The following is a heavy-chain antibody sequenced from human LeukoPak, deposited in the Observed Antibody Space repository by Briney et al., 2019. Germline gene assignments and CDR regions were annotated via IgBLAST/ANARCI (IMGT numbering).Heavy chain of an antibody. Sequence: GGSLRLSCAASGFTFSSYAMNWVRQAPGKGLEWVSAIIDSGGSTHYADSVKGRFTISRDNSKNTLSLQMNSLRVEDTAVYYCEKTPYCASRGYYWGQGTLVTVSS. D-gene: IGHD3-22*01. CDR1: GFTFSSYA. CDR3: EKTPYCASRGYY. V-gene: IGHV3-23*01. J-gene: IGHJ4*02. CDR2: IIDSGGST.